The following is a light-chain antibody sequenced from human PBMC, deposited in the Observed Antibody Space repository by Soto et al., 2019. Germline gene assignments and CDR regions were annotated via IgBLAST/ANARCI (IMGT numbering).Light chain of an antibody. V-gene: IGKV3D-20*02. J-gene: IGKJ1*01. Sequence: EIVLPQSPGALSLSPGESATLSCGARQSVTSNYLAWYQQKPGQAPRLLIYGASSRATGIPDRCSGSGSGTDFTLTISSLEPEDFAVYYCQQRSNWPWKFGQGTKVDIK. CDR2: GAS. CDR1: QSVTSNY. CDR3: QQRSNWPWK.